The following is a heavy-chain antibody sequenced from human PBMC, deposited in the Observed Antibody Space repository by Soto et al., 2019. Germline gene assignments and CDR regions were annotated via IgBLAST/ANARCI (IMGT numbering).Heavy chain of an antibody. CDR3: ARDFAYFDS. CDR1: GGSFKSGSYS. Sequence: SETLSLTCTVSGGSFKSGSYSWSWIRQPTGKGLEWIGYVYHTGRTSYNPSLKSRVSISMDTSKNQFSLNLDSVTAADTAVYFCARDFAYFDSWGQGTLVTVSS. D-gene: IGHD3-3*01. CDR2: VYHTGRT. V-gene: IGHV4-61*01. J-gene: IGHJ4*02.